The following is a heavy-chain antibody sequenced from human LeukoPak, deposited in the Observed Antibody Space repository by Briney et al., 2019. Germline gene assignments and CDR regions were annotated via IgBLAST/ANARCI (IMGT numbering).Heavy chain of an antibody. V-gene: IGHV4-59*11. Sequence: SETLSLTCTVSGGSISSHYWSWIRQPPGKGLEWIGYIYYSGSTNYNPSLKSRVTISVDTSKNQFSLKLSSVTAADTAVYYCARDNSSGWFDYWGQGTLVTVS. D-gene: IGHD6-19*01. CDR3: ARDNSSGWFDY. CDR2: IYYSGST. CDR1: GGSISSHY. J-gene: IGHJ4*02.